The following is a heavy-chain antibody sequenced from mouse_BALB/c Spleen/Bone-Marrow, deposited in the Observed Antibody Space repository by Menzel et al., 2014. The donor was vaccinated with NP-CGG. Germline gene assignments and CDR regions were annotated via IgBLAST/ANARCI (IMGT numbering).Heavy chain of an antibody. CDR1: GYSFTDYN. J-gene: IGHJ3*01. D-gene: IGHD4-1*01. CDR2: IAPYNGDT. CDR3: ARRLTGTWFAY. Sequence: VQLKESGPELVKPGASVKVSCKASGYSFTDYNMYWVEQSHGKSLEWIGYIAPYNGDTSYNQKFKDKATLTVDKSSSTAFMHLNSLTSEDSAVYYCARRLTGTWFAYWGQGTLVTVSA. V-gene: IGHV1S135*01.